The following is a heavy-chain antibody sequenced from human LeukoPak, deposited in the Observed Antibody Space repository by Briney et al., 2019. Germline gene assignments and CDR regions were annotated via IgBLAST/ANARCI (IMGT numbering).Heavy chain of an antibody. CDR2: ISGSGGST. CDR3: AKVGDSSWDY. Sequence: PGGSLRLSCAASGFTSSSYAMSWFRQAPGKGLEWVSAISGSGGSTYYADSVKGRFTISRDNSKNTLYLQMNSLRAEDTAVYYCAKVGDSSWDYWGQGTLVTVSS. CDR1: GFTSSSYA. D-gene: IGHD6-13*01. V-gene: IGHV3-23*01. J-gene: IGHJ4*02.